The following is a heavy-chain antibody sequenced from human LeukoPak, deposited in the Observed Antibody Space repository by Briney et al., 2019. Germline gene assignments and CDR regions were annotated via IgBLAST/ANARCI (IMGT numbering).Heavy chain of an antibody. CDR1: GFSVTSNY. V-gene: IGHV3-53*01. CDR3: ARERTYNDHYSFDY. CDR2: IYSGGST. D-gene: IGHD1-1*01. J-gene: IGHJ4*02. Sequence: QPGGSLRLSCTASGFSVTSNYMSWVRQAPGKGLEWVSLIYSGGSTYYADSVKGRFTISRDNSRNTLYLQMNSLRADDTAVYYCARERTYNDHYSFDYWGQGNVHTVSS.